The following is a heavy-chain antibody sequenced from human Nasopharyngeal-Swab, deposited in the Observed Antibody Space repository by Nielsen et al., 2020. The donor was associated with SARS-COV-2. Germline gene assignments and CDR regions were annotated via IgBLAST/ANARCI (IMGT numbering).Heavy chain of an antibody. D-gene: IGHD3/OR15-3a*01. V-gene: IGHV4-34*01. J-gene: IGHJ6*02. CDR1: GESFSGYY. CDR3: ASGPFGPGDSYYYYGLDV. CDR2: INHSGST. Sequence: SETLSLTCAVYGESFSGYYWSWIRQPPGKGLEWIGEINHSGSTNYNPSLKSRVTISVDTSKNQFSLKLSSVTAADTAVYYCASGPFGPGDSYYYYGLDVWGQGTTVTVSS.